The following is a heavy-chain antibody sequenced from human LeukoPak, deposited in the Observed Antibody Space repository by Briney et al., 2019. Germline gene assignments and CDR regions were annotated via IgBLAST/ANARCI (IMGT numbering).Heavy chain of an antibody. CDR3: AREKPPYYDILTGYYKPPAGMDV. J-gene: IGHJ6*02. V-gene: IGHV3-66*01. Sequence: GGSLRLSCAASGFTVSSNYMSWVRQAPGKGLEWVSVIYSGGSTYYADYVMGRFTISRDNSKNTLYLQMKSLRAEDTAVYYFAREKPPYYDILTGYYKPPAGMDVWGQGTTVTVSS. CDR1: GFTVSSNY. D-gene: IGHD3-9*01. CDR2: IYSGGST.